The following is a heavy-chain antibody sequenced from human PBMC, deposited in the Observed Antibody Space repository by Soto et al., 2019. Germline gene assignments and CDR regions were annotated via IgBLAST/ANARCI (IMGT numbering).Heavy chain of an antibody. CDR3: ARGMTTVTTLDY. J-gene: IGHJ4*02. CDR1: GGSISSGGYS. Sequence: QLQLQESGSGLVKPSQTLSLTCAVSGGSISSGGYSWSWIRQPPGKGLEWIGYIHHSGSTYYNPSCKIRVTISVDRAKKQFSLKLSSVTAADTAVYYCARGMTTVTTLDYWGQGTLVTVSS. D-gene: IGHD4-17*01. V-gene: IGHV4-30-2*01. CDR2: IHHSGST.